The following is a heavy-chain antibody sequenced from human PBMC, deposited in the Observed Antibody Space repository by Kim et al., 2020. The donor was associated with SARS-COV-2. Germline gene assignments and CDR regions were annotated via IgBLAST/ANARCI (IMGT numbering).Heavy chain of an antibody. CDR3: ARTTSAGTARGVMAPNCFDP. D-gene: IGHD3-10*01. Sequence: SETLSLTCTVSGGSISSSSYYWGWIRQPPGKGLEWIGSIYYSGSTYYNPSLKSRVTISVDTSKNQFSLKLSSVTAADTAVYYCARTTSAGTARGVMAPNCFDPWGQGTLVPLSS. V-gene: IGHV4-39*01. CDR1: GGSISSSSYY. CDR2: IYYSGST. J-gene: IGHJ5*02.